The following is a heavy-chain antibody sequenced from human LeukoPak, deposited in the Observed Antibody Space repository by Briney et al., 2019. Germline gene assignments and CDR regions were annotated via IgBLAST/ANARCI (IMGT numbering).Heavy chain of an antibody. CDR1: GGSFSGYY. CDR2: INHSGST. D-gene: IGHD3-3*01. J-gene: IGHJ3*02. V-gene: IGHV4-34*01. Sequence: SETLSLTCAVYGGSFSGYYWSWIRQPPGKGLEWIGEINHSGSTNYNPSLKSRVTISVDTSKNQFSLKLSSVTAEDTAVYYCARSIVFAIFGVVIISAFDIWGQGTMVTVSS. CDR3: ARSIVFAIFGVVIISAFDI.